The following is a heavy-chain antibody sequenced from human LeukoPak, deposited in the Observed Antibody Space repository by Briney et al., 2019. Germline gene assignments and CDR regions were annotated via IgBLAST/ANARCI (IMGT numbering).Heavy chain of an antibody. CDR2: ISGSGGST. V-gene: IGHV3-23*01. CDR1: GFTFSSYS. D-gene: IGHD5-24*01. J-gene: IGHJ4*02. Sequence: GGSLRLSCAASGFTFSSYSMNWVRQAPGKGLEWVSAISGSGGSTYYADSVKGRFTISRDNSKNTLYLQMNSLRAEDTAVYYCAKGGTRWLQFGPFDYWGQGTLVTVSS. CDR3: AKGGTRWLQFGPFDY.